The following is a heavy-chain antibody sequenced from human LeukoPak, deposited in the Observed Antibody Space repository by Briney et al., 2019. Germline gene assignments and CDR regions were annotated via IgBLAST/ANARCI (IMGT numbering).Heavy chain of an antibody. CDR3: ARRVSSWTKTFDY. CDR2: IYYSGST. CDR1: GGSISSYY. V-gene: IGHV4-59*12. Sequence: PSETLSLTCTVSGGSISSYYWNWIRQPPGKGLEWIGYIYYSGSTNYNPSLKSRVTISVDTSKNQFSLKLSSVTAADTAVYYCARRVSSWTKTFDYWGQGTLVTVSS. D-gene: IGHD6-13*01. J-gene: IGHJ4*02.